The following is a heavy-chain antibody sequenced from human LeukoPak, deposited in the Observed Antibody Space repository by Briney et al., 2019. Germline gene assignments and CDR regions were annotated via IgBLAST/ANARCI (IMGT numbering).Heavy chain of an antibody. J-gene: IGHJ3*02. D-gene: IGHD3-22*01. Sequence: GGSLRLSCAASGFTFSSYAMHWVRQAPGKGLEWVAVISYDGSNKYYADSVKGRFTISRDNSKNTLYLQMNSLRAEDTAVYYCARGRDYYDSSGYYDAFDIWGQGTMVTVSS. CDR1: GFTFSSYA. CDR3: ARGRDYYDSSGYYDAFDI. CDR2: ISYDGSNK. V-gene: IGHV3-30*04.